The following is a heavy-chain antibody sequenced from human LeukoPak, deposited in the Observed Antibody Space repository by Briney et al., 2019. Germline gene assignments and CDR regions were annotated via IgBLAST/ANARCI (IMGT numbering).Heavy chain of an antibody. CDR1: GFTLSYNY. V-gene: IGHV3-53*01. CDR3: ARDRRDYYDSSGPFDY. Sequence: PGGSLRLSCAASGFTLSYNYMGWVRPAPGQGLEWDSVIYSGGSTYYADSVKGRYTISRDNSKNTLYLQMNSLRAEDTAVYYCARDRRDYYDSSGPFDYWGQGTLVAVSS. J-gene: IGHJ4*02. CDR2: IYSGGST. D-gene: IGHD3-22*01.